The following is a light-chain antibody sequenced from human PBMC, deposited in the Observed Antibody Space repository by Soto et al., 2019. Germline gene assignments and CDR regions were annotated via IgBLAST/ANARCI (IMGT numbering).Light chain of an antibody. Sequence: DIQMTQSPSSLSASVGDRVTITCRASQSITYWLALYQQKPGRAPKLLLYDVFNLQSGVPSRFSGSVSGTEFTLTISSLQPDDSATYYCQQYHSFSFTFGQGTTLEIK. CDR1: QSITYW. J-gene: IGKJ2*01. CDR2: DVF. V-gene: IGKV1-5*01. CDR3: QQYHSFSFT.